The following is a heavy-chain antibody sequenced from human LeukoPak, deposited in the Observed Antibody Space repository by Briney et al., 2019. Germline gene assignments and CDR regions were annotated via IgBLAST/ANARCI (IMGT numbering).Heavy chain of an antibody. CDR1: GYTFTGYY. D-gene: IGHD3-22*01. J-gene: IGHJ3*02. Sequence: ASVKVSCKASGYTFTGYYMHWVRQAPGQGLEWMGWINPNSGGTNYAQKFQGRVTMTRDTSISTAYMELSRLRSDDTAAYYCASGVYYDSSGYYGDAFDIWGQGTMVTVSS. V-gene: IGHV1-2*02. CDR2: INPNSGGT. CDR3: ASGVYYDSSGYYGDAFDI.